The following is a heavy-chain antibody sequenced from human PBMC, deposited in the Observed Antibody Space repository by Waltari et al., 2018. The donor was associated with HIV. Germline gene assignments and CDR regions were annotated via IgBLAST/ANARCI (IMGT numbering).Heavy chain of an antibody. Sequence: QLKLQESGPGLAKPSETLSLTCLVSGCSISSTSNTWAWIRQPPGKGLEWIGSVYYSGNTYYRPSLKSRVTISVDTSKNQFSLRLGSVTAADTAVYYCARRYSGYGGRHPWFDPWGQGTLVTVSS. D-gene: IGHD5-12*01. CDR2: VYYSGNT. V-gene: IGHV4-39*01. CDR1: GCSISSTSNT. J-gene: IGHJ5*02. CDR3: ARRYSGYGGRHPWFDP.